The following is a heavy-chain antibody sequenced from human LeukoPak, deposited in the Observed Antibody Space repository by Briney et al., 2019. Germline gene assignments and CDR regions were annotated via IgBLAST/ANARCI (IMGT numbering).Heavy chain of an antibody. D-gene: IGHD6-13*01. CDR2: IIPIFGTA. V-gene: IGHV1-69*05. CDR3: AREVVAAAGRAFDY. J-gene: IGHJ4*02. Sequence: GASVKVSCKASGYTFTSYGISWVRQAPGQGLEWMGGIIPIFGTANYAQKFQGRVTITTDESTSTAYMELSSLRSEDTAVYYCAREVVAAAGRAFDYWGQGTLVTVSS. CDR1: GYTFTSYG.